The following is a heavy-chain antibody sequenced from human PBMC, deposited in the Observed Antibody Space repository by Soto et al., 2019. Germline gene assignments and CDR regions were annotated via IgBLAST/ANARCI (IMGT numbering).Heavy chain of an antibody. CDR2: IYHTGAT. D-gene: IGHD3-10*01. J-gene: IGHJ5*02. Sequence: QVQLQESGPGLVRPSQTLSLTCTVSGASIISLDYYWTWLRQPPGKGLEWIGHIYHTGATYYNPSLESRVVMSVDTSNNQFSMKLSSVTAADTAVFYCARGAVVSLVRGVMGGNWCDPWGQGTLVTVSS. V-gene: IGHV4-30-4*01. CDR3: ARGAVVSLVRGVMGGNWCDP. CDR1: GASIISLDYY.